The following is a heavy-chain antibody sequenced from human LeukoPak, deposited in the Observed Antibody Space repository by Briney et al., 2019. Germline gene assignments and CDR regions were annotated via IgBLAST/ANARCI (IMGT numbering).Heavy chain of an antibody. D-gene: IGHD6-13*01. V-gene: IGHV4-59*01. Sequence: MASETLSLTCTVSGGSISSYYWSWIRQPPGKGLEWIGYIYYSGSTNYNPSLKSRVTISIDTSKNQFSLKLSSMTAADTAVYYCARGVSSSWDDYYFDYWGQGTLVTVSS. J-gene: IGHJ4*02. CDR3: ARGVSSSWDDYYFDY. CDR2: IYYSGST. CDR1: GGSISSYY.